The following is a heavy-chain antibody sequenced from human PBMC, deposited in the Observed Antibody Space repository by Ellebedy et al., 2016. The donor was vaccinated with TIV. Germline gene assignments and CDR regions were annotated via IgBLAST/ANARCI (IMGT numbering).Heavy chain of an antibody. CDR2: FSGSSDTR. Sequence: GESLKISCAASGFAFSMYAMSWVRQAPGKGPQWVSGFSGSSDTRYYSDSVRGRFTVTTDYSKNSLYLQLNGLRVEDTAVYYCATPYRGESTNYWGQGTLVTVSS. CDR3: ATPYRGESTNY. J-gene: IGHJ4*02. D-gene: IGHD3-16*01. CDR1: GFAFSMYA. V-gene: IGHV3-23*01.